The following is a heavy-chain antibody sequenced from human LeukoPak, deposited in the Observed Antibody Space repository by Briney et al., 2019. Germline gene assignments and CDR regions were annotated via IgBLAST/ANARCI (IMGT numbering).Heavy chain of an antibody. V-gene: IGHV3-48*01. Sequence: GGSLRLSCAASGFTFSSYSMNWVRQAPGKGLEWVSYISSSSSTIYYADSVKGRFTISRDNAKNSLYLQMNSLRAEDTAVYYCAREGAMAGFDYWGQGTLVTVSS. CDR2: ISSSSSTI. D-gene: IGHD5-18*01. CDR3: AREGAMAGFDY. CDR1: GFTFSSYS. J-gene: IGHJ4*02.